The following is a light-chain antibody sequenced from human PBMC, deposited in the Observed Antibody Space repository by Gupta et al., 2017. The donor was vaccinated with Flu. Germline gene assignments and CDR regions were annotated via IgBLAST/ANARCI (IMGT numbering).Light chain of an antibody. CDR3: AAKDANRNVWV. CDR2: SNN. V-gene: IGLV1-44*01. CDR1: DTTIGSNT. Sequence: VTITCTGSDTTIGSNTVSGYHQLPEPAPNLLIYSNNRRTSAVPARFSASKSGTSATMPTTGLQAGDEADYYYAAKDANRNVWVFGGGTKLTVL. J-gene: IGLJ3*02.